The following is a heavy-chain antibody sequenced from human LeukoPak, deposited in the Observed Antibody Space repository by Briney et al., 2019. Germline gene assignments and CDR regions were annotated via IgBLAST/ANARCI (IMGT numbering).Heavy chain of an antibody. D-gene: IGHD2-2*01. Sequence: GGSLRLSCAASGFTFSGYSMNWVRQAPGKGLEWDSSISSSSSYIYYADSVKGRFTISRDNAKNSLYLQMNSLRAEDTAVYYCATGYCSSTSCRPVDYWGQGTLVTVSS. J-gene: IGHJ4*02. V-gene: IGHV3-21*01. CDR2: ISSSSSYI. CDR1: GFTFSGYS. CDR3: ATGYCSSTSCRPVDY.